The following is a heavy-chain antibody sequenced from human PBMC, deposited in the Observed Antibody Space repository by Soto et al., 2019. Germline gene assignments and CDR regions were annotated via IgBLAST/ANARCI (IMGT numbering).Heavy chain of an antibody. D-gene: IGHD2-2*01. CDR3: AKDRYCSSISCYQAFDY. CDR1: GFTFSSYA. Sequence: EVQLLESGGGLVQPGGSLRLSCAASGFTFSSYAMSWVRQAPGKGLEWVSVISGSGGSTNYADSVKGRFTISRDTSKNTLYLQVNSLRAEDTAVYYCAKDRYCSSISCYQAFDYWGQGTLVTVSS. J-gene: IGHJ4*02. CDR2: ISGSGGST. V-gene: IGHV3-23*01.